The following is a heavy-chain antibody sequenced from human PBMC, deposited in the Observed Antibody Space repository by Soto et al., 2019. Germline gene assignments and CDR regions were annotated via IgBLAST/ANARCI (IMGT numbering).Heavy chain of an antibody. CDR3: ARSITVTPNWFDP. Sequence: QVQLVQSGAEVKKPGASVKVSCKASGYTFTGYYMHWVRQAPGQGLEWMGWINPNSGGTNYAQKFQGWVTMTRETSISTAYMELSRLRSDDTAVYYCARSITVTPNWFDPWGQGTLVTVSS. CDR2: INPNSGGT. D-gene: IGHD4-17*01. CDR1: GYTFTGYY. V-gene: IGHV1-2*04. J-gene: IGHJ5*02.